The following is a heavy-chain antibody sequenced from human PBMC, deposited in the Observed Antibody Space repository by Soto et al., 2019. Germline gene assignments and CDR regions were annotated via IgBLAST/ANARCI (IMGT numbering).Heavy chain of an antibody. V-gene: IGHV3-66*01. Sequence: EVQLVESGGGLVQPGGSLRLSCAASGVTVSSNYMNWVRQAPGKGLEWVSVIYSGGSTYYADSVKGRLTISRDNSKNTLYLQMNSLIAEDTAVYYCARARYGGNSGWYFDLWGRGTLVIVSS. CDR2: IYSGGST. CDR3: ARARYGGNSGWYFDL. J-gene: IGHJ2*01. D-gene: IGHD4-17*01. CDR1: GVTVSSNY.